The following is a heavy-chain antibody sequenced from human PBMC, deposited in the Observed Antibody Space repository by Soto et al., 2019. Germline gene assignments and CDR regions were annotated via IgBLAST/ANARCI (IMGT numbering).Heavy chain of an antibody. CDR2: IYPNDSYT. D-gene: IGHD2-2*01. V-gene: IGHV5-51*01. CDR1: GYSFTSNC. CDR3: ARHVGTLLRGYCASTSCRFDP. Sequence: PGESLKISCKGSGYSFTSNCISWVRQMPGKGLEWMGRIYPNDSYTSYSPSFQGHVTISADKSISTVYLQWSSLKASDTAMYYCARHVGTLLRGYCASTSCRFDPWGQGTLVTVSS. J-gene: IGHJ5*02.